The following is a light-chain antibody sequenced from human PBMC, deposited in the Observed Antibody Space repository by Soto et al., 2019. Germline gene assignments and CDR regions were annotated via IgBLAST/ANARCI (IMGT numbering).Light chain of an antibody. CDR1: QSVSNSY. Sequence: EIVLTHSPGTLSLSPVERATLSCRASQSVSNSYLAWYQQKPGQAPRLLIYGASTRATGIPARFSGSGSGTEFTLTISSLQSEDFAVYYCQQYNNWPRKFGQGTKVDIK. CDR2: GAS. V-gene: IGKV3-15*01. CDR3: QQYNNWPRK. J-gene: IGKJ1*01.